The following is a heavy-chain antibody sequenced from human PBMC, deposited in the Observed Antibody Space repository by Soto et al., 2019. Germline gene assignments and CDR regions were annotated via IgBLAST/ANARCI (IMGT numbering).Heavy chain of an antibody. CDR1: VGSIISGGYY. CDR3: ARIVVPAAIVYYYYGMDV. CDR2: IYYSGST. D-gene: IGHD2-2*02. Sequence: SETLSLTCTFSVGSIISGGYYWSWIRQHPGKGLEWIGYIYYSGSTYYNPSLKSRVTISVDTSKNQFSLKLSSVTAADTAVYYCARIVVPAAIVYYYYGMDVWGQGTTVTVSS. V-gene: IGHV4-31*03. J-gene: IGHJ6*02.